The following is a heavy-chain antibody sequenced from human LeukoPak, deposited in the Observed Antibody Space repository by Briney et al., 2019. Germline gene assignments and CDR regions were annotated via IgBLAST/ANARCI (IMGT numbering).Heavy chain of an antibody. V-gene: IGHV3-74*01. CDR1: GFAFSAYW. D-gene: IGHD3-16*01. CDR2: INEDATTI. Sequence: PGGSLRLSCAASGFAFSAYWMHWVRQAPGKGLEWVSRINEDATTITYADSVKGRFIISRDNSKKSLYLQMNNLRAEDTVVYYCVRDLILVWTPGDDFDFWGQGTLVIVSS. J-gene: IGHJ4*02. CDR3: VRDLILVWTPGDDFDF.